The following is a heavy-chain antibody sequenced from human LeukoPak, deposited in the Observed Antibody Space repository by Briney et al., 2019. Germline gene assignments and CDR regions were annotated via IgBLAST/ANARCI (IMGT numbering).Heavy chain of an antibody. CDR1: GYTFTGYY. V-gene: IGHV1-2*02. Sequence: GASVKVSCKASGYTFTGYYMHWVRQAPGQGLEWTGWINPNSGGTNYAQKFQGRVTMTRDTSISTAYMELSRLRSDDTAVYYCARASGSYWWFDSWGQGTLVTVSS. D-gene: IGHD1-26*01. CDR3: ARASGSYWWFDS. J-gene: IGHJ5*01. CDR2: INPNSGGT.